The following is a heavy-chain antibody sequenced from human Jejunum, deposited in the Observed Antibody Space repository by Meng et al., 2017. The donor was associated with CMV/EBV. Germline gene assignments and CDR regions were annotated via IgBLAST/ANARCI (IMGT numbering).Heavy chain of an antibody. J-gene: IGHJ4*02. CDR1: GFIVSGSY. Sequence: AASGFIVSGSYVSWVRQAPGKGLEWVLLIFTGGNTYYGDSVKGRFTMSRDNSKNTVYLQMESLRAEDTAVYYCARGGKQLVPFDTWGQGTLVTVSS. D-gene: IGHD6-6*01. CDR3: ARGGKQLVPFDT. V-gene: IGHV3-53*01. CDR2: IFTGGNT.